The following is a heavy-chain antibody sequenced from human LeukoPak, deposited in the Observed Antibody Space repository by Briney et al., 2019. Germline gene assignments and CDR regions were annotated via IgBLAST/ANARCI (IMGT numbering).Heavy chain of an antibody. V-gene: IGHV3-74*01. CDR1: GFTFSSHW. D-gene: IGHD1-1*01. J-gene: IGHJ4*02. CDR3: ARDYNWNPPDY. Sequence: GRSLRLSCVGSGFTFSSHWMHWVRQAPGKGLVWVSRINSEGSITTYADSAQGRFTISRDNAKNTLYLQMNSLRVEDTAVYYCARDYNWNPPDYWGQGTLVTVSS. CDR2: INSEGSIT.